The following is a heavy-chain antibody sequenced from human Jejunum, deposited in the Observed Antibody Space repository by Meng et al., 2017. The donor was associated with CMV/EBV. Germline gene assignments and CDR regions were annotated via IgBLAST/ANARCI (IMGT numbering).Heavy chain of an antibody. CDR2: LYYSVST. CDR1: GAAISSSDYY. J-gene: IGHJ4*01. CDR3: ARGNWNYYFDI. Sequence: CTVSGAAISSSDYYWGWIRQPPGKGLEYIGSLYYSVSTYSNPSLKSRVTISSDTSKKEFYLKLRSVTAADTAMYYCARGNWNYYFDIWGHGTLVTVSS. V-gene: IGHV4-39*07. D-gene: IGHD1-7*01.